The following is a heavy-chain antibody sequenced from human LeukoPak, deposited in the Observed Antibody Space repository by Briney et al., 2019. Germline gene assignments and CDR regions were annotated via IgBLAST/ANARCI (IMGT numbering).Heavy chain of an antibody. V-gene: IGHV4-39*01. CDR3: ARQTDMIIVVTYFDY. Sequence: PSETLSLTCTVSGGSISSSSYYWGWIRQPPGKGLEWIGSIYYSGSTYYNPSLKSRVTISVDTSKNQFSLKLGSLTAADTAVYYCARQTDMIIVVTYFDYWGQGTQVTVSS. CDR2: IYYSGST. CDR1: GGSISSSSYY. D-gene: IGHD3-22*01. J-gene: IGHJ4*02.